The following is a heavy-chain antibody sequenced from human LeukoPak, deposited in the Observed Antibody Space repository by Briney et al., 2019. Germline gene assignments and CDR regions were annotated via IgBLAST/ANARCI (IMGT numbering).Heavy chain of an antibody. CDR3: ARTYYDILTGYNPYFDY. D-gene: IGHD3-9*01. CDR2: ISSSGSTI. V-gene: IGHV3-11*04. J-gene: IGHJ4*02. Sequence: GGSLRLSCAASGFTFSDYYMSWIRQAPGKGLEWVSYISSSGSTIYYADPVKGRFTISRDNAKNSLYLQMNSLRAEDTAVYYCARTYYDILTGYNPYFDYWGQGTLVTVSS. CDR1: GFTFSDYY.